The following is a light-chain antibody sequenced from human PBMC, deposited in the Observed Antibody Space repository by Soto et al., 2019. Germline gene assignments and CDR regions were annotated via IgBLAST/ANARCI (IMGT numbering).Light chain of an antibody. CDR1: SSDVGGYNS. V-gene: IGLV2-8*01. CDR3: SSYAGSNNV. J-gene: IGLJ1*01. Sequence: QSALTQPPSASGSPGHSVTISCTGTSSDVGGYNSVPWYQQHPGKAPKLMIYEVNKRPSGVPDRFSGSKSGNTASLTVSGLQAEDEADYYCSSYAGSNNVFGTGTKVTVL. CDR2: EVN.